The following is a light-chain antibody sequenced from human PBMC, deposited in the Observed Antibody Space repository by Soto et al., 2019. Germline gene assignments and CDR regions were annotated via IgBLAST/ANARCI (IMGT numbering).Light chain of an antibody. CDR3: CSFAGSRYL. Sequence: QSALTQPRSVSGFPGRSVTISCTGTSSDVGGHDRVSWYQQHPGKAPKCMIYDVNKRPSGVPDRFSGSKSGNTASLTISGLQAEDEADYFCCSFAGSRYLFGTGTKVTVL. J-gene: IGLJ1*01. CDR1: SSDVGGHDR. CDR2: DVN. V-gene: IGLV2-11*01.